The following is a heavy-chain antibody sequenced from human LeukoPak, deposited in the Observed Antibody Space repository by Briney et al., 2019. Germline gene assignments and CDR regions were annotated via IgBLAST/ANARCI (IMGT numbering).Heavy chain of an antibody. D-gene: IGHD6-19*01. J-gene: IGHJ4*02. CDR2: ISSSSSTI. CDR1: GFTFSSYS. V-gene: IGHV3-48*04. CDR3: ARDGRQWLAHTY. Sequence: GGSLRLSCPASGFTFSSYSMNWVRQAPGKGLEWVSYISSSSSTIYYADSVKGRFALSRDNAKNSLYPQMNSLRAEDTAVYYCARDGRQWLAHTYWGQGIMVTVSS.